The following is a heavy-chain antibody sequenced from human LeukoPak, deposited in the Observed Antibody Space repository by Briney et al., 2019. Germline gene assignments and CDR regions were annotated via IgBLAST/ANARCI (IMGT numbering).Heavy chain of an antibody. Sequence: GGSLRLSCAASGFTFSVYYMSWVRQAPGKGLEWVSYISSSSSYTNYADSVKGRFTISRDNAKNSLYLQMNSLRAEDTAVYYCAKDCPGRRTVTTARNYFDYWGQGTLVTVSS. CDR3: AKDCPGRRTVTTARNYFDY. V-gene: IGHV3-11*06. J-gene: IGHJ4*02. CDR2: ISSSSSYT. D-gene: IGHD4-17*01. CDR1: GFTFSVYY.